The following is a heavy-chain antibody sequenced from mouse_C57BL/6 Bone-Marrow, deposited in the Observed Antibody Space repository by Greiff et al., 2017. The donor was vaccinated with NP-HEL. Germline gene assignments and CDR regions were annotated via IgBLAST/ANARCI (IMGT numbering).Heavy chain of an antibody. D-gene: IGHD4-1*02. J-gene: IGHJ2*01. V-gene: IGHV5-17*01. CDR2: ISSGSSTI. CDR1: GFTFSDYG. CDR3: ARRSTGTALFDY. Sequence: EVHLVESGGGLVKPGGSLKLSCAASGFTFSDYGMHWVRQAPEKGLEWVAYISSGSSTIYYADTVKGRFTISRDKTKNTLFLQMTSLRSEDTAMYYCARRSTGTALFDYWGQGTTLTVSS.